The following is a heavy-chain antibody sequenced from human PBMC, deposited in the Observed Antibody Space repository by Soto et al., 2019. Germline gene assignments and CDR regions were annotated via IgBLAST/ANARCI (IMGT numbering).Heavy chain of an antibody. D-gene: IGHD3-16*01. CDR1: GDSASGNSAA. Sequence: SQTLSLTCAISGDSASGNSAAWNWIRQSPSRALQWLGRPYYRPKWHHDYALSLKSRITVTPDTPKKQFHLHLNSVTAEDTAVYYCAREFPYDDSGDSYFDYWCQGGLVTVSS. J-gene: IGHJ4*02. CDR3: AREFPYDDSGDSYFDY. V-gene: IGHV6-1*01. CDR2: PYYRPKWHH.